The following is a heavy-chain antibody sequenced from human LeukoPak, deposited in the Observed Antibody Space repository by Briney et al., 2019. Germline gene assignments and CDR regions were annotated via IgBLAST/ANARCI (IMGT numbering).Heavy chain of an antibody. J-gene: IGHJ4*02. D-gene: IGHD6-13*01. Sequence: ASVKVSCKASGYTFTSYDINWVRQATGQGLEWMGWMNPNSGNTGYAQKFQGRVTMTRNTSISTAYMELSSLRSEDTAVYYCARDWRLADPYYFDYWGQGTLVTVSS. CDR3: ARDWRLADPYYFDY. V-gene: IGHV1-8*01. CDR1: GYTFTSYD. CDR2: MNPNSGNT.